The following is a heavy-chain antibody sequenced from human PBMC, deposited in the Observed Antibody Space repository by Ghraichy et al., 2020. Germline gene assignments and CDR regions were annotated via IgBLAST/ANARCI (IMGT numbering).Heavy chain of an antibody. Sequence: GGSLRLSCAASGFTFSTFGMSWVRQAPGKGLEWVSFVNGGGTKTYYADSVTGRFSISRDNSNNTLYLEMNSLRTEDTAVYYCIKKSLYPGYFHHWGPGTPVTVSS. V-gene: IGHV3-23*01. CDR2: VNGGGTKT. CDR3: IKKSLYPGYFHH. CDR1: GFTFSTFG. J-gene: IGHJ1*01. D-gene: IGHD2-15*01.